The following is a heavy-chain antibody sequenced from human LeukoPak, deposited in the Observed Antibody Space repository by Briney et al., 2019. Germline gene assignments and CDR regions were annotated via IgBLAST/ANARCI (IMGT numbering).Heavy chain of an antibody. J-gene: IGHJ4*02. CDR3: VRVGSVAGSDYLDY. CDR2: SRNKAKSYTT. D-gene: IGHD6-19*01. V-gene: IGHV3-72*01. CDR1: GFTFSDHF. Sequence: GGSLRLSCVVSGFTFSDHFLDWVRQAPGKGLEWVGRSRNKAKSYTTEYAASVKGRFTISRDDSKDSLYLQMNSLKTEDTAVYYCVRVGSVAGSDYLDYWGQGTLVTVSS.